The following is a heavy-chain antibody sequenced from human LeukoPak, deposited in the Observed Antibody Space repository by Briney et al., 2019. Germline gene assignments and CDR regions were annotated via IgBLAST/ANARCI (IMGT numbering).Heavy chain of an antibody. J-gene: IGHJ4*02. CDR1: GYSFTSYW. V-gene: IGHV5-51*01. CDR3: ARRIYGDYSDY. D-gene: IGHD4-17*01. CDR2: NYPGDSDT. Sequence: GESLKIFCKGSGYSFTSYWIGWVRQIPGKGLEWMGINYPGDSDTRYSPSFQGQVTIAADKSISAAYLQWSSLKASDTAMYYCARRIYGDYSDYWGQGTLVTVSS.